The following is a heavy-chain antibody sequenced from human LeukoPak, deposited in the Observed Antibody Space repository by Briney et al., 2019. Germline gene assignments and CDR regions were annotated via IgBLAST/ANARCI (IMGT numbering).Heavy chain of an antibody. D-gene: IGHD3-16*01. CDR2: IYYSGST. Sequence: SETLSLTCTVSGGSISSSSYYWGWIRQPPGKGLEWIGSIYYSGSTYYNPSLKSRVTISVDTSKNQFSLKLSSVTAADTAVYYCARDQVPWGDPQGLYFDYWGQGTLVTVSS. J-gene: IGHJ4*02. V-gene: IGHV4-39*07. CDR1: GGSISSSSYY. CDR3: ARDQVPWGDPQGLYFDY.